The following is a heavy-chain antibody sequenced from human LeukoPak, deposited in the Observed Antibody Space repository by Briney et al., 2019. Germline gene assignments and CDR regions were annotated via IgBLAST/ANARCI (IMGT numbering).Heavy chain of an antibody. D-gene: IGHD7-27*01. V-gene: IGHV1-18*01. CDR1: GYTFTSYA. Sequence: ASVKVSCKASGYTFTSYAISWVRQAPGQGLEWMGWISAQNGNTNYAQKLQDRVTMTTDTSTGTAYMELRSLRSDDTAVYYCARGPHWDPHFDYWGQGTLVTVSS. J-gene: IGHJ4*02. CDR2: ISAQNGNT. CDR3: ARGPHWDPHFDY.